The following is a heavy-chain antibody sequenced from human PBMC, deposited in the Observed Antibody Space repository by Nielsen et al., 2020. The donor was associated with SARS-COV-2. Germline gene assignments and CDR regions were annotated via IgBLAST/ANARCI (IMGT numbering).Heavy chain of an antibody. D-gene: IGHD6-13*01. Sequence: ASVKVSCTASGYTFTSYAMNWVRPAPGQGLEWMGWINTNTGNPTYAQGFTGRFVFSLDTSVSTAYLQISSLKAEDTAVYYCARGHSSSWYPSNYWYFDLWGRGTLVTVSS. CDR1: GYTFTSYA. J-gene: IGHJ2*01. V-gene: IGHV7-4-1*02. CDR2: INTNTGNP. CDR3: ARGHSSSWYPSNYWYFDL.